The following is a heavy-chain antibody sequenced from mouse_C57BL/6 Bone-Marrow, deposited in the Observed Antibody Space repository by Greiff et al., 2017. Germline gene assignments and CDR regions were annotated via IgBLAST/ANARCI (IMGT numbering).Heavy chain of an antibody. CDR2: IYPGGGYT. V-gene: IGHV1-63*01. D-gene: IGHD3-3*01. CDR3: ARRGTGDYFDY. Sequence: QVQLQQSGAELVRPGTSVKMSCKASGYTFTNYWIGWAKQRPGHGLEWIGDIYPGGGYTNYNGKFKGKATLTADKSSSTAYMQFSSLTSEDSAIYYCARRGTGDYFDYWGQGTTLTVSS. CDR1: GYTFTNYW. J-gene: IGHJ2*01.